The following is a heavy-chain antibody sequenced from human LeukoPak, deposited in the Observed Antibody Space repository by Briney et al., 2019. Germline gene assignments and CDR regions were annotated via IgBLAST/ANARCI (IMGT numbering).Heavy chain of an antibody. Sequence: GGSLRLSYAASGFTLRHYYMSGIPQAPGKALEGGSDISNSCSSIYYADSVKGRFTISQDNSKNTLYLQMNNLRAEDTAVYYCAKEGMLYMDVWGKGTTVTVSS. J-gene: IGHJ6*03. CDR2: ISNSCSSI. D-gene: IGHD3-10*01. CDR3: AKEGMLYMDV. CDR1: GFTLRHYY. V-gene: IGHV3-11*04.